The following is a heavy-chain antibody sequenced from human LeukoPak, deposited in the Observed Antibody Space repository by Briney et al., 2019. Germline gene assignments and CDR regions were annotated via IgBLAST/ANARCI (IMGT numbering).Heavy chain of an antibody. CDR1: GFTFSSYW. D-gene: IGHD6-13*01. Sequence: GGSLRLSCAASGFTFSSYWMHWVRQAPGKGLVWVSRINSDGSSTSYADSVKGRFTISRDNARNSLYLQMNSLRAEDTAVYYCARDREEHGIAAAGLTNWFDPWGQGTLVTVSS. V-gene: IGHV3-74*01. CDR2: INSDGSST. CDR3: ARDREEHGIAAAGLTNWFDP. J-gene: IGHJ5*02.